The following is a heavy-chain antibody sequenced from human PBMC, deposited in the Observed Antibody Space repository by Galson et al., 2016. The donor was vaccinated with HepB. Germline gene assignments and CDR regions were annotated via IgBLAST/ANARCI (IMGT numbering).Heavy chain of an antibody. D-gene: IGHD3-3*01. J-gene: IGHJ4*02. CDR1: GFSFSDYW. Sequence: SLRLSCAASGFSFSDYWMTWVRQAPGKGLEWVANIKQDGSEKRYVDSVKGRFAISRDNAKNSLYLHMSSLRAEDTAVYFCARGGLGVVTPADRWGQGTLVSVSS. CDR3: ARGGLGVVTPADR. V-gene: IGHV3-7*03. CDR2: IKQDGSEK.